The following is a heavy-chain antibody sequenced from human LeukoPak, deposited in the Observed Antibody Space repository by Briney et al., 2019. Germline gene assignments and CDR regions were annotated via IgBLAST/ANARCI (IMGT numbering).Heavy chain of an antibody. Sequence: GASVKVPCKASGYDFINYGISWVRQAPGQGLEWMGWRSIYNGNTDYKLQGSVTMTTDTSTSTAYMEVRSLRSDDTAVYYCARGGPFPSGSSSREYYLDYWGQGTLVTVSS. J-gene: IGHJ4*02. CDR3: ARGGPFPSGSSSREYYLDY. CDR2: RSIYNGNT. CDR1: GYDFINYG. V-gene: IGHV1-18*01. D-gene: IGHD6-6*01.